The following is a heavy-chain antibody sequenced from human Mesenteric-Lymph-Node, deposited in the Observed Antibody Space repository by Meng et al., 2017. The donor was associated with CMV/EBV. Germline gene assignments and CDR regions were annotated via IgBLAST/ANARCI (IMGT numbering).Heavy chain of an antibody. CDR3: ARGSEKQWLVR. J-gene: IGHJ4*02. CDR1: GYTFTGYY. CDR2: INSNNGAT. V-gene: IGHV1-2*02. Sequence: ASVKVSCKASGYTFTGYYLHWVRQAPGQGLEWMGWINSNNGATNNAPKFQGRVTMSRDTSISAAYMELSGLTSDDTAVYYCARGSEKQWLVRWGQGTLVTVSS. D-gene: IGHD6-19*01.